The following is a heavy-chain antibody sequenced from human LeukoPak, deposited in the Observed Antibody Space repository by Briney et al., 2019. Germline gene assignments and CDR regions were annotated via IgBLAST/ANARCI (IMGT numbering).Heavy chain of an antibody. J-gene: IGHJ4*02. CDR1: DGSINSYY. V-gene: IGHV4-59*08. CDR3: ARRLGRGFDY. Sequence: KPSETLSHTCTVSDGSINSYYWSWIRQPPGKGLEWIGYIYYSGSTNYNPSLRSRLTISVDTSKNQFSLKLSFVTAADTAVYYCARRLGRGFDYWGQGILVTVSS. CDR2: IYYSGST.